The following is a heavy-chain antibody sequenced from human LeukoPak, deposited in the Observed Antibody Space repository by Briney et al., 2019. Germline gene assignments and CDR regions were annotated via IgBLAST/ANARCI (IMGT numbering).Heavy chain of an antibody. Sequence: GGSLRLSCAASGFTFSTSGMHWVRQAPGKGLEWVAVISYDGNNKYYADSVKGRFTISRDNSKNTLYLQMNSLRAEDTALYYCALYFYDSSGYPSFDYWGQGTLVTVSS. J-gene: IGHJ4*02. CDR2: ISYDGNNK. D-gene: IGHD3-22*01. CDR1: GFTFSTSG. CDR3: ALYFYDSSGYPSFDY. V-gene: IGHV3-33*05.